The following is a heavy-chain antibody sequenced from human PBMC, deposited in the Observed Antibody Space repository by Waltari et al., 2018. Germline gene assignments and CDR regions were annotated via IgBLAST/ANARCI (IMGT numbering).Heavy chain of an antibody. D-gene: IGHD1-26*01. CDR3: ARLAVWVAQEDF. Sequence: EVQLVESGGGLVQPGGSLRLSCAASGFTFSNYWMTWVRKAPGKGREWVDNIKQDGSAKYYVDSVKGRFTISRDNARNSLFLQMDSLRAEDTAVYYCARLAVWVAQEDFWGQGTLVTVSS. V-gene: IGHV3-7*01. J-gene: IGHJ4*02. CDR1: GFTFSNYW. CDR2: IKQDGSAK.